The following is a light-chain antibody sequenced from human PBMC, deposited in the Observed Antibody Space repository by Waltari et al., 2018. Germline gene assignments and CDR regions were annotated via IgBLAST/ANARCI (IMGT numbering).Light chain of an antibody. V-gene: IGKV1-39*01. CDR2: AAS. Sequence: DIQMTQSPSSLSASVGDRVTIASRASQNISSYLNWYHQKPGKAPKRLIYAASSLQSGFPSSFSGSGPETDVNLAYSSRQPADFATDYCEQSYRTPLTFGPGTKVDIK. J-gene: IGKJ3*01. CDR3: EQSYRTPLT. CDR1: QNISSY.